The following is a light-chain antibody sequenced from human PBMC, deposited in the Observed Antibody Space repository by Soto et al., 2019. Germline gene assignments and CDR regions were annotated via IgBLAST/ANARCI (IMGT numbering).Light chain of an antibody. Sequence: EIVLTQSPGTLSLSPGERATVSCRASQSVRSRYLAWYQQKPGQAPRVLIYGASSRASGIPDRFSGSGSEPDFTLTLSRLEPADVALYYFQQYAVSPITFGPGTRLEIK. CDR3: QQYAVSPIT. CDR2: GAS. J-gene: IGKJ5*01. CDR1: QSVRSRY. V-gene: IGKV3-20*01.